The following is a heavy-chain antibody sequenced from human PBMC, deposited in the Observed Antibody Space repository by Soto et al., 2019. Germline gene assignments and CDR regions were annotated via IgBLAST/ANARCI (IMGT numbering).Heavy chain of an antibody. D-gene: IGHD4-17*01. CDR2: FDPEDGET. Sequence: ASVKVSCKVSGYTLTDLSMHWVRQAPGKGLEWMGRFDPEDGETIYAQKFQGRVTMTEDTSTDTAYMELSSLRSEDTAVYYCATDPLDYGGNSMDYWGQGTLVTVSS. CDR1: GYTLTDLS. CDR3: ATDPLDYGGNSMDY. J-gene: IGHJ4*02. V-gene: IGHV1-24*01.